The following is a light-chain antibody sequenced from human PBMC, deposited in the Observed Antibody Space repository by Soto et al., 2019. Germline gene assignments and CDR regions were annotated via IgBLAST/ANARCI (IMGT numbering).Light chain of an antibody. V-gene: IGKV3-20*01. CDR3: QQYGSSPPALT. J-gene: IGKJ4*01. CDR1: QSVSSSY. CDR2: GAS. Sequence: EIVLTQSPGTLSLSPGERATLSCSASQSVSSSYLAWYQQKPGQAPRLLIYGASSRATGIPDRFSGSGSGTDFTLTISRLEPEDFAVYYCQQYGSSPPALTFGGGTKVDNK.